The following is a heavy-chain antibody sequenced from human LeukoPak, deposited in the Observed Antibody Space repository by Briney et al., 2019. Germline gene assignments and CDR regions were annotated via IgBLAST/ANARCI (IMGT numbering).Heavy chain of an antibody. D-gene: IGHD3-16*01. CDR2: ISSSGSTI. V-gene: IGHV3-48*03. J-gene: IGHJ3*02. Sequence: PGGSLRLSCAASGFTFSSYEMNWVRQAPGKGLEWVSYISSSGSTIYYADSVKGRFTISRDNAKNSLYLQMNSLSAEDTAIYYCARDPQGGAFDMWGQGTMVTVSP. CDR1: GFTFSSYE. CDR3: ARDPQGGAFDM.